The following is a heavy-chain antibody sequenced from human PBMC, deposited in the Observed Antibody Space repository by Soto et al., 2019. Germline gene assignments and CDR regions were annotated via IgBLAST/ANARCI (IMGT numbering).Heavy chain of an antibody. CDR2: IYASGSP. CDR1: GGSVSVYY. CDR3: ARGVGSSPPQY. J-gene: IGHJ4*02. V-gene: IGHV4-59*02. D-gene: IGHD1-26*01. Sequence: LSLTCTISGGSVSVYYWSWIRQSTGQGLEWIGYIYASGSPYYNPSLRSRVTISADTSKNQISLKLTYPTAADTAVYYCARGVGSSPPQYWGRGTLVTVSS.